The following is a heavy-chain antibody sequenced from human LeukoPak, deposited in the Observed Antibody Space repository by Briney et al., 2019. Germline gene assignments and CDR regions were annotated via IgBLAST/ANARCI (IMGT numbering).Heavy chain of an antibody. D-gene: IGHD6-19*01. V-gene: IGHV1-18*01. CDR2: ISAYNGNT. CDR1: GYTFTNYG. J-gene: IGHJ4*02. CDR3: ARWAVAGYYFDY. Sequence: ASVKVSCKTSGYTFTNYGISWVRQAPGLGLEWMGWISAYNGNTNYAQKVQGRVTMTTDTSTSTAYMGLRSLRFDDTAVYYCARWAVAGYYFDYWGQGTLVTVSS.